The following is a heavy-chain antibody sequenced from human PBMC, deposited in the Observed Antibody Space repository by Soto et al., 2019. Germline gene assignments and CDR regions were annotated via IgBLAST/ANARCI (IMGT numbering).Heavy chain of an antibody. D-gene: IGHD3-22*01. Sequence: PGGSLRLSCAASGFTFSSYSMNLVRQAPGKGLEWVSYISSSSSTIYYANSVKGRFTISRDNAKNSLYLQMNSLRAEDTAVYYCARYYDSSGPDLWGRGTLVTVSS. J-gene: IGHJ2*01. V-gene: IGHV3-48*01. CDR3: ARYYDSSGPDL. CDR1: GFTFSSYS. CDR2: ISSSSSTI.